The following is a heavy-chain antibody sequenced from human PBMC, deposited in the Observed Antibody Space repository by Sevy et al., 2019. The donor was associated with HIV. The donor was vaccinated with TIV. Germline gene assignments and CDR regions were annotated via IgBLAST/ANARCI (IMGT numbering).Heavy chain of an antibody. CDR3: AKDVSDGYNYFLDF. D-gene: IGHD5-12*01. Sequence: GGSLRLSCAASGFTFRSYGMHWVRQAPSKGLEWVAVISNDGGNQYYADSVKGRFTISRDNSKNTVYLQMNSLRAEDTAVYYCAKDVSDGYNYFLDFWGQGALVTVSS. V-gene: IGHV3-30*18. CDR1: GFTFRSYG. J-gene: IGHJ4*02. CDR2: ISNDGGNQ.